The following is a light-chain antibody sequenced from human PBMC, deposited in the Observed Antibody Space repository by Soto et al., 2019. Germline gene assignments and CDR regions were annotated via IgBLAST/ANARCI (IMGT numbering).Light chain of an antibody. CDR3: SSYTITSTYV. J-gene: IGLJ1*01. Sequence: QSVLSQPASVSGSPGQSITISCTGTSSDVGGFEYVSWYQHQPGKAPKLIIYDVTKRPSGVSNRLSGSKSGNTASLTISGIQAEDEADYYCSSYTITSTYVFGTGTKVTVL. V-gene: IGLV2-14*01. CDR2: DVT. CDR1: SSDVGGFEY.